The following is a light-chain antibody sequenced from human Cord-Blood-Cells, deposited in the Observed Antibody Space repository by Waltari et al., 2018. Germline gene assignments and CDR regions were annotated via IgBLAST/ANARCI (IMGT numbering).Light chain of an antibody. CDR3: SSYTSSSTYV. Sequence: QSALTQPASVSGSPGQSITISCTGTSSAVGGYNYVSWYQQHPGKAPKLMIYDVSNRPSGVSNRFSGSKSGNTASLTISGLQAEDEADYYCSSYTSSSTYVFGTGTKFTVL. CDR1: SSAVGGYNY. V-gene: IGLV2-14*03. CDR2: DVS. J-gene: IGLJ1*01.